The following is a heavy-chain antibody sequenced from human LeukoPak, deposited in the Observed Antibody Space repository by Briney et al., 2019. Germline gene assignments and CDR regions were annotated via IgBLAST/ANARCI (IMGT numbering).Heavy chain of an antibody. Sequence: GGSLRLSCAASGLRFSGQYMIWIRQAPGKGLEWVAFISGSGTDTFYADSVKGRFFISKDNTRDSLPLQMTSLSAEDTAMYYCATLHFYAMGVWGQGTTVTVSS. CDR1: GLRFSGQY. V-gene: IGHV3-11*01. CDR3: ATLHFYAMGV. CDR2: ISGSGTDT. J-gene: IGHJ6*01.